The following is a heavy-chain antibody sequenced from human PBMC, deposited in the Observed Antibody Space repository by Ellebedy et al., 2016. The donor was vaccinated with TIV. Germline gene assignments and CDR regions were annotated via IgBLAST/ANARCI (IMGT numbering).Heavy chain of an antibody. CDR1: GYTFTGYY. Sequence: ASVMVSCXASGYTFTGYYMHWLRQDPGQGLEWMGWINPNSGGTNYAQKFQGWVTITRDTYISTDYMELDRMRSDDTAVYYCAGHYGSGYGMDVWGQGTTVTVSS. V-gene: IGHV1-2*04. CDR2: INPNSGGT. D-gene: IGHD3-10*01. CDR3: AGHYGSGYGMDV. J-gene: IGHJ6*02.